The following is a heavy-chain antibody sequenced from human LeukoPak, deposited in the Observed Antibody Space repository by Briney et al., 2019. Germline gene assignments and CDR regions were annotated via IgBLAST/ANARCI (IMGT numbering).Heavy chain of an antibody. CDR1: GGTFSSYA. CDR3: ARGLRYYGSGSYYNPSDY. D-gene: IGHD3-10*01. V-gene: IGHV1-69*13. CDR2: IIPIFGTA. J-gene: IGHJ4*02. Sequence: GASVKVSCKASGGTFSSYAISWVRQAPGQGLEWMGGIIPIFGTANYAQKLQGRVTITADESTSTAYMELSSLRSEDTAVYYCARGLRYYGSGSYYNPSDYWGQGTLVTVSS.